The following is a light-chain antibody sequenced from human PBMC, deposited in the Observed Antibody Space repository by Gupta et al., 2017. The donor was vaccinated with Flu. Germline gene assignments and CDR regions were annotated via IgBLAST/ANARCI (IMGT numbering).Light chain of an antibody. CDR3: QQDNSPIT. V-gene: IGKV1-5*03. CDR1: QTIYTW. Sequence: LSASVGDRVTITCRASQTIYTWLAWYQQKPGKAPKLLIYKASNLESGVPSRFSGSGSGTEFTLTISSLQPDDFATYYGQQDNSPITFGQGTRLEIK. CDR2: KAS. J-gene: IGKJ5*01.